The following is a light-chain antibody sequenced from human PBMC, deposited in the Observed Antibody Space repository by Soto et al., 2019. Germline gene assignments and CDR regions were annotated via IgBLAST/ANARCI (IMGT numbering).Light chain of an antibody. CDR1: STDVGGYKY. J-gene: IGLJ1*01. CDR2: DVT. V-gene: IGLV2-14*01. Sequence: QSVLTQPASVSGSPGQSITISCTGPSTDVGGYKYVSWYQQHPGKAPKFMIYDVTSRPSGISNRFSGSKSGNTAFLIISGLQAEDEADYYCLSYTSSDTYVFGTGTKVTVL. CDR3: LSYTSSDTYV.